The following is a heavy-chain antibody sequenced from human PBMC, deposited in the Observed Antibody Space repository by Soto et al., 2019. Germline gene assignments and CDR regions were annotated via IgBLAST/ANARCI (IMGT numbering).Heavy chain of an antibody. Sequence: SETSLTCIVSGGSISSFYWSWIRQPPGKGLEWIGYIYYSGSTNYNPSLKSRVTMSVDRSKNHFSLRLSSVTAADTAVYYCAREGGSGLDYWGQGTLVTVSS. D-gene: IGHD3-16*01. J-gene: IGHJ4*02. V-gene: IGHV4-59*01. CDR1: GGSISSFY. CDR3: AREGGSGLDY. CDR2: IYYSGST.